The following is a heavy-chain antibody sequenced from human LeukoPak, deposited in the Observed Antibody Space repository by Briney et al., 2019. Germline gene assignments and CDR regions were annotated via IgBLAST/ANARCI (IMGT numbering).Heavy chain of an antibody. CDR2: IHSGGIT. V-gene: IGHV3-53*01. D-gene: IGHD2-2*01. CDR1: GFTFSDYY. J-gene: IGHJ4*02. Sequence: GGSLRLSCAASGFTFSDYYMSWVRQAPGKGLEWVSVIHSGGITYYADSVKGRFTISRDNSKNTLYLQMNSLRAEDTAVYYCARSIPAAGIDFWGQGTLVTVSS. CDR3: ARSIPAAGIDF.